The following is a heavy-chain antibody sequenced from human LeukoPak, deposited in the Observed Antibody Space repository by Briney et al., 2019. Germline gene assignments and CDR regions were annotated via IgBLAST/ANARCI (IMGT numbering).Heavy chain of an antibody. CDR2: IKSKTDGGTT. Sequence: GGSLRLSCAASGFTFGNAWMTWVRQAPGKGLEWVGRIKSKTDGGTTDYAAPVKGRLTISRDDSRNTLYLQMNSLKIEDTAVYYCRSGNYYFDFWGQGTLVTVSS. J-gene: IGHJ4*02. D-gene: IGHD1-26*01. CDR1: GFTFGNAW. CDR3: RSGNYYFDF. V-gene: IGHV3-15*01.